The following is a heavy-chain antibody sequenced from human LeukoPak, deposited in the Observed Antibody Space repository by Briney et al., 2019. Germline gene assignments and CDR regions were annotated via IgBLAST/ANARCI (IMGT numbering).Heavy chain of an antibody. CDR2: INHSGST. D-gene: IGHD2-15*01. Sequence: PSETLSLTCAVYGGSFSGYYWSWIRQPPGKGLEWIGEINHSGSTNYNPSLKSRVTISVDTSKNQFSLKLSSVTAADTAVYYCARGVPRVVVVAARNPNWFDPWGQGTLVTVSS. V-gene: IGHV4-34*01. CDR1: GGSFSGYY. J-gene: IGHJ5*02. CDR3: ARGVPRVVVVAARNPNWFDP.